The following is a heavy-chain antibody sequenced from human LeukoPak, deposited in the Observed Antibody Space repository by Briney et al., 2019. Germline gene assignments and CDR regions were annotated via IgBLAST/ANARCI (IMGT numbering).Heavy chain of an antibody. J-gene: IGHJ4*02. CDR2: IKQDGSEK. D-gene: IGHD3-10*01. CDR1: GFAFSSYW. CDR3: AREPYGTVSFDY. Sequence: GGSLRLSCAASGFAFSSYWMSWVRQARGKGLAWVGNIKQDGSEKYYVDSVKGRFTISRDNAKNSLYLQMNSLRAEDTAVYYCAREPYGTVSFDYWGQGTLLTVSS. V-gene: IGHV3-7*01.